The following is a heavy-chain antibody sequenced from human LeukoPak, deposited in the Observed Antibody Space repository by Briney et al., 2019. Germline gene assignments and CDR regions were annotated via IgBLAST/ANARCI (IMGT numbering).Heavy chain of an antibody. V-gene: IGHV1-46*01. Sequence: ASVKVSCKASGYTFTSYYMHWVRQAPGQGLEWMGIINPSGGSTSYAQKFQGRVTMTRDTSTSTVYMELSSLRSEDTAVYYCARAIMGMIVSRYYFDYWGQGTLVTVSS. D-gene: IGHD3-22*01. J-gene: IGHJ4*02. CDR3: ARAIMGMIVSRYYFDY. CDR1: GYTFTSYY. CDR2: INPSGGST.